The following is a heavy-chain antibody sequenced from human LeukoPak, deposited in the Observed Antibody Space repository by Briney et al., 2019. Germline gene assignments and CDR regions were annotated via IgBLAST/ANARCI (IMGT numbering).Heavy chain of an antibody. CDR1: GFTFGTST. Sequence: PGGSLTLSCTTSGFTFGTSTMTWVRQAPGKGLEWVSYNSSSGSTIHYADSVKGRFTISRDNAKNSLYLQMNSLRAEDTAVYYCARDPEYYDFWSGSERGWFDPWGQGTLVTVSS. J-gene: IGHJ5*02. CDR2: NSSSGSTI. V-gene: IGHV3-48*04. D-gene: IGHD3-3*01. CDR3: ARDPEYYDFWSGSERGWFDP.